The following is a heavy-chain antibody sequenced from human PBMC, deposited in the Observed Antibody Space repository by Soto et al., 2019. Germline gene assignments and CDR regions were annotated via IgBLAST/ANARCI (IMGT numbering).Heavy chain of an antibody. CDR1: GFTFSSYA. Sequence: GSLRLSCAASGFTFSSYAMSWVRQAPGKGLEWVSAISGSGGSTYYADSVKGRFTISRDNSKNTLYLQMNSLRAEDTAVYYCAKGPMARKYYYYYYGMDVWGQGTTVTVSS. CDR2: ISGSGGST. CDR3: AKGPMARKYYYYYYGMDV. J-gene: IGHJ6*02. D-gene: IGHD3-10*01. V-gene: IGHV3-23*01.